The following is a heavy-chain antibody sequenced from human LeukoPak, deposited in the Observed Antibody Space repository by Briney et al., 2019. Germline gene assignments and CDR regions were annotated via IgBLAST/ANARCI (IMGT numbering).Heavy chain of an antibody. CDR1: QFIFSHYA. Sequence: PGGSLTLSCTASQFIFSHYAMHWVRQAPGKGLAWVSRINSDGISTNYADSVKGRFTISRDNAKNTLYLQMNSLRAEDTAVYYCARGPRQHFVVMTAINRRDFDYWGQGTLVTVSS. J-gene: IGHJ4*02. D-gene: IGHD2-21*02. V-gene: IGHV3-74*01. CDR2: INSDGIST. CDR3: ARGPRQHFVVMTAINRRDFDY.